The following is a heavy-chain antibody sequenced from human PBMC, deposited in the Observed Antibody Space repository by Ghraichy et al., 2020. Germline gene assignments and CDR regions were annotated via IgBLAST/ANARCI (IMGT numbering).Heavy chain of an antibody. CDR3: ARDLTPVSSGYYDSSGYYPDAFDI. CDR2: ISSSGSTI. V-gene: IGHV3-48*03. D-gene: IGHD3-22*01. J-gene: IGHJ3*02. CDR1: GFTFSSYE. Sequence: LSLTCAASGFTFSSYEMNWVRQAPGKGLEWVSYISSSGSTIYYADSVKGRFTISRDNAKNSLYLQMNSLRAEDTAVYYCARDLTPVSSGYYDSSGYYPDAFDIWGQGTMVTVSS.